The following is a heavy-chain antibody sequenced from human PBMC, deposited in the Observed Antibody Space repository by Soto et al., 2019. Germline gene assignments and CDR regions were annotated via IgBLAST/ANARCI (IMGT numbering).Heavy chain of an antibody. CDR1: GGSISCGEYY. CDR3: ARAQGSGFLVS. Sequence: QVQLQESGPGLVKPSQTLSLICTVFGGSISCGEYYWSGIGQPPGKGLEWIGYIYYSGSTYYNPSLTSRVTISVDTSKNQSSLKLSSVPAADTAVYYCARAQGSGFLVSWGQGTLVTVSS. V-gene: IGHV4-30-4*01. CDR2: IYYSGST. J-gene: IGHJ4*02. D-gene: IGHD3-10*01.